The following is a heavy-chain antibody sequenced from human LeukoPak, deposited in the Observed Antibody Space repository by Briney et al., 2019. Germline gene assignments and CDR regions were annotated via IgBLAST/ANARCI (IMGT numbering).Heavy chain of an antibody. CDR3: AKAYDYGDSDY. CDR2: ISYDGSNK. J-gene: IGHJ4*02. CDR1: GVTLSTYG. V-gene: IGHV3-30*18. D-gene: IGHD4-17*01. Sequence: GGSLRLSCAASGVTLSTYGMHWVRQAPGKGLEWVAVISYDGSNKYYADSVKGRFTISRDNSKNTLYLQMNSLRAEDTAVYYCAKAYDYGDSDYWGQGTLVTVSS.